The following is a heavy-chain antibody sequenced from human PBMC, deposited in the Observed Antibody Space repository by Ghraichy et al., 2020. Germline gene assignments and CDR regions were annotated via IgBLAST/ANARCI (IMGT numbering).Heavy chain of an antibody. D-gene: IGHD2-2*01. CDR2: INHSGST. J-gene: IGHJ5*02. CDR3: ARMLLFYYNWFDP. CDR1: GGSFSGYY. V-gene: IGHV4-34*01. Sequence: SETLSLTCAVYGGSFSGYYWSWIRQPPGKGLEWIGEINHSGSTNYNPSLKSRVTISVDTSKNQFSLKLSSVTAADTAVYYCARMLLFYYNWFDPWGQGTLVTVSS.